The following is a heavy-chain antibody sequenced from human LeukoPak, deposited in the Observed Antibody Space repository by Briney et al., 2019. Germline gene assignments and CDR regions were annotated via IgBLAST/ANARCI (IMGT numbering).Heavy chain of an antibody. D-gene: IGHD6-13*01. CDR3: ARVHSSSWYGGAFDI. Sequence: PGGSLRLSCAASGFTVSSNYMSWVRQAPGKGLEWVSVIYSGGSTYYADSVKGRFTISRDNSKNTLYLQMNSLRAEDTAVYYCARVHSSSWYGGAFDIWGQGTMVTVSS. J-gene: IGHJ3*02. CDR2: IYSGGST. V-gene: IGHV3-66*01. CDR1: GFTVSSNY.